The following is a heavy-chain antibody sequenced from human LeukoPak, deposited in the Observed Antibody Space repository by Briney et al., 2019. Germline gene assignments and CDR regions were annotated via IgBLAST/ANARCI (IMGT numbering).Heavy chain of an antibody. J-gene: IGHJ3*02. V-gene: IGHV1-2*04. CDR3: AREILGYSGYDSRAFDI. D-gene: IGHD5-12*01. Sequence: ASGKVACKASGYTFTGYYMHWVRQAPGQGLEWMGWINPNSGGTNYAQKFQGWVTMTRDTSISTAYMELSRLRSDDTGVYYCAREILGYSGYDSRAFDIWGQGTMVTVSS. CDR1: GYTFTGYY. CDR2: INPNSGGT.